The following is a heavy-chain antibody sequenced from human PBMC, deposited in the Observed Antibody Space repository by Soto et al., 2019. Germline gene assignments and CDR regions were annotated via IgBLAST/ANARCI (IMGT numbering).Heavy chain of an antibody. D-gene: IGHD6-13*01. J-gene: IGHJ4*02. CDR1: GDSIAHYY. Sequence: SETLSLTCTVSGDSIAHYYWSWIRQPPGKRLEWIGYIYYTGSTTYNPSLESRVTMSIDTSRNQFSLKLRSVNAADTAIYYCAKYRRTEAEGFTLDYWGRGTLVTAPQ. V-gene: IGHV4-59*01. CDR3: AKYRRTEAEGFTLDY. CDR2: IYYTGST.